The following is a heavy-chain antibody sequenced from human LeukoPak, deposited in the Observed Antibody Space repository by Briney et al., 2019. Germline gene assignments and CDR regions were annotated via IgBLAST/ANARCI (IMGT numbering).Heavy chain of an antibody. CDR1: GYTFTSYG. CDR2: ISAYNGNT. D-gene: IGHD3-3*01. Sequence: VASVKVSCKASGYTFTSYGISWVRQAPGQGLEWMGWISAYNGNTNYAQKLQGRVTMTTDTSTSTAYMELRSLRSDDTAVYYCARVTIFGVVSYYFDYWGQGTLVTVSS. V-gene: IGHV1-18*01. J-gene: IGHJ4*02. CDR3: ARVTIFGVVSYYFDY.